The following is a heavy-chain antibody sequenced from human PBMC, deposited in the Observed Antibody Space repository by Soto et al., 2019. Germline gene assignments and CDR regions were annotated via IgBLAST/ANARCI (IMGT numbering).Heavy chain of an antibody. CDR3: AGGQGRRLLLGTY. J-gene: IGHJ4*02. CDR2: IIPILGIA. Sequence: QVQLVQSGAEVKKPGSSVKVSCKASGGTFSSYTISWVRQAPGQGLEWMGRIIPILGIANYAQKFQGRVTITADKPTSTAKWERSGWGPENRAVFNGAGGQGRRLLLGTYGAQGTLVPAS. V-gene: IGHV1-69*02. CDR1: GGTFSSYT. D-gene: IGHD3-22*01.